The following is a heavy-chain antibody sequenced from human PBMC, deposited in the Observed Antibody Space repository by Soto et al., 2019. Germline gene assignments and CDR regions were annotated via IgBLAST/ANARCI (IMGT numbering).Heavy chain of an antibody. Sequence: SETLSLTCTVSGGSVSSGSYYWSWIRQPPGKGLEWIQYIYYSGSTNYNPSLKSRVTISVDTSKNQFSLKLSSLTAADTAVYYCARGYYNILSCYYNHFDYWGQGTLVTVS. J-gene: IGHJ4*02. V-gene: IGHV4-61*01. D-gene: IGHD3-9*01. CDR2: IYYSGST. CDR1: GGSVSSGSYY. CDR3: ARGYYNILSCYYNHFDY.